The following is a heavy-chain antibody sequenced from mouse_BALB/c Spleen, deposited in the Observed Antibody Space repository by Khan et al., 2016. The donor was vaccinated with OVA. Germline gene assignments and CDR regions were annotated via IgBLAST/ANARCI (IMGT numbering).Heavy chain of an antibody. CDR2: IAPGSSNA. J-gene: IGHJ4*01. CDR3: DRENYCGRSCYAMDY. V-gene: IGHV1S41*01. CDR1: GYTFTSYW. D-gene: IGHD1-1*01. Sequence: DLVKPGASVKLSCKASGYTFTSYWINWIKQRPGQGLEWIGRIAPGSSNASYNDMFKGKATLTVDTSSSTAYIQLNSLSSEDSAVYFCDRENYCGRSCYAMDYWGQGTSVTVSS.